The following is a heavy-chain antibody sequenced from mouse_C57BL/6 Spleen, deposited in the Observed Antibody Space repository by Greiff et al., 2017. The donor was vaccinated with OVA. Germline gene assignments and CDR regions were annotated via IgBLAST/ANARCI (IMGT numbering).Heavy chain of an antibody. V-gene: IGHV3-6*01. CDR2: ISYDGSN. Sequence: DVKLQESGPGLVKPSQSLSLTCSVTGYSITSGYYWNWIRQLPGNKLEWMGYISYDGSNNYNPSFKNRISITRDTSKNQFFLKLKSVTTEDTATYYCARERGPTVGGYFDVWGTGTTVTVSS. D-gene: IGHD2-10*01. J-gene: IGHJ1*03. CDR3: ARERGPTVGGYFDV. CDR1: GYSITSGYY.